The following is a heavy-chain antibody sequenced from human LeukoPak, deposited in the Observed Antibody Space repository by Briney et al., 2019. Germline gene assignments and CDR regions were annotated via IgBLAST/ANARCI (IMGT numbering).Heavy chain of an antibody. Sequence: SQTLSLTCTVSGGSISRGGYYWSWIRQHPGKGLEWIGYIYYSGSTYYNPSLKSRVTISVDTSKNQFSLKLSSVTAADTAVYYCARSSSSWHDAFDIWGQGTMVTVSS. D-gene: IGHD6-13*01. V-gene: IGHV4-31*03. CDR2: IYYSGST. CDR1: GGSISRGGYY. CDR3: ARSSSSWHDAFDI. J-gene: IGHJ3*02.